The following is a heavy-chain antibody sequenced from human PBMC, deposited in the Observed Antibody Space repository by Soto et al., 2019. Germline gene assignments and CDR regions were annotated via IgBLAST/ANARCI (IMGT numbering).Heavy chain of an antibody. CDR2: ISGSGGST. CDR1: GFTFSSYA. J-gene: IGHJ4*02. Sequence: PGGSLRLSCAASGFTFSSYAMSWVRHAPGKGLEWVSAISGSGGSTYYADSVKGRFTISRDNSKNTLYLQMNSLRAEDTAVYYCAKDQALSYSSSWSGDYFDYWGQGTLVTVSS. CDR3: AKDQALSYSSSWSGDYFDY. V-gene: IGHV3-23*01. D-gene: IGHD6-13*01.